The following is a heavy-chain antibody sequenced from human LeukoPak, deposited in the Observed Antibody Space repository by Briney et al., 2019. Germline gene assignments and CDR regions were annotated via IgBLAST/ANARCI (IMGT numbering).Heavy chain of an antibody. CDR1: GGSFRGYH. CDR2: INHTGST. CDR3: ARGPIVVVNRFFDY. Sequence: SETLSLTCTVYGGSFRGYHWTWLRQSPGKGREWIGEINHTGSTNYNPSLKSRVTISVDTSKSQFSLRLNSLAAADTAMYYCARGPIVVVNRFFDYWGQGTLVTVSS. J-gene: IGHJ4*02. V-gene: IGHV4-34*01. D-gene: IGHD2-21*01.